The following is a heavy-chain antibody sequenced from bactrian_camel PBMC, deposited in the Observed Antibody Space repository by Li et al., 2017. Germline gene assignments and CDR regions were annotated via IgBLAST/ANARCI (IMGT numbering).Heavy chain of an antibody. CDR1: GNTVSRYC. D-gene: IGHD1*01. J-gene: IGHJ6*01. V-gene: IGHV3S57*01. CDR2: IDSGGGT. Sequence: QVQLVESGGGSVLAGGSLRLSCAASGNTVSRYCMAWFRRAPGKEREKVAHIDSGGGTRYAESVKGRFTISKDSANNTLYLQMNSLKPEDTGVYFCAADWISAEVDVCGLTRGYWGEGTQVTVS. CDR3: AADWISAEVDVCGLTRGY.